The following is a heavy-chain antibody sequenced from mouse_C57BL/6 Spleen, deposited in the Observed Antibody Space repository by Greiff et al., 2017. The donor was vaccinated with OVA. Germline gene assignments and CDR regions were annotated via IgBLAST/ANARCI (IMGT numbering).Heavy chain of an antibody. D-gene: IGHD1-1*01. CDR1: GYTFTSYW. Sequence: QVQLKQPGTELVKPGASVKLSCKASGYTFTSYWMHWVKQRPGQGLEWIGNITPSNGGTNYNEKFKSKATLTVDKTSSTAYMQLSSLTSEDSSVYYGARDGSSSAWFAYWGQGTLVTVSA. V-gene: IGHV1-53*01. CDR3: ARDGSSSAWFAY. J-gene: IGHJ3*01. CDR2: ITPSNGGT.